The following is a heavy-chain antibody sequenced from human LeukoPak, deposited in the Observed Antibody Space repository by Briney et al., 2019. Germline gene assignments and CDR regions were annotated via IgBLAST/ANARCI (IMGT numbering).Heavy chain of an antibody. J-gene: IGHJ5*02. V-gene: IGHV3-23*01. D-gene: IGHD3-3*01. CDR2: ISASGGST. Sequence: PGGSLRVSCAASAFTFSNYAMSWVRQAPGKGLEWVSAISASGGSTYYADSVKGRFTISRDNSKDTLCLQMSSLRAEDTALYYCAKTRGGSGYYLTWGQGTLVTVSS. CDR1: AFTFSNYA. CDR3: AKTRGGSGYYLT.